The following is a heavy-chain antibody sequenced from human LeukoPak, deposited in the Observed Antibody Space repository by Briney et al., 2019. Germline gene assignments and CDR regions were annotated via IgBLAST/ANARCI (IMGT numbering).Heavy chain of an antibody. CDR1: GFTFGNHG. V-gene: IGHV3-30*18. D-gene: IGHD4-17*01. CDR3: AKELDNYGDYGAEGLDV. Sequence: GGSLRLSCAVSGFTFGNHGMHWVRQAPGKGLEWVALISYDGSSEYYAGSVKGRFTISRDNSKITVYLQMNSLKPEDTVVYYCAKELDNYGDYGAEGLDVGGQGTTVTVS. J-gene: IGHJ6*02. CDR2: ISYDGSSE.